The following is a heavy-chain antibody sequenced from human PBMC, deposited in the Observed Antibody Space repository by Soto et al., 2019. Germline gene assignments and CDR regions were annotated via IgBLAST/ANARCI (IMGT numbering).Heavy chain of an antibody. V-gene: IGHV3-53*01. D-gene: IGHD3-3*01. CDR3: AREYLYYDFWSGYPSDYYFDY. Sequence: EVQLVESGGGLIQPGGSLRLSCAASGFTVSSNYMSWVRQAPGKGLEWVSVIYSGGSTYYADSVKGRFTISRDNSKNPLYLQMNSLRAEDTAVYYCAREYLYYDFWSGYPSDYYFDYWGQGTLVTVSS. CDR1: GFTVSSNY. J-gene: IGHJ4*02. CDR2: IYSGGST.